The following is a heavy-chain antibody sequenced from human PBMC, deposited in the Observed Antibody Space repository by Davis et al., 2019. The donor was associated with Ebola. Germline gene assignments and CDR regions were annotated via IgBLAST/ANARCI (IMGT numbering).Heavy chain of an antibody. Sequence: GESLKISCAASGFTFSSYSMNWVRQAPGKGLEWVSYISSSSSYTNYADSVKGRFTISRDDARDSLSLQMTSLRDEDTAVYYCVRDKDYGFDYWGQGTLVTVSS. CDR1: GFTFSSYS. CDR3: VRDKDYGFDY. CDR2: ISSSSSYT. J-gene: IGHJ4*02. V-gene: IGHV3-48*02. D-gene: IGHD4-17*01.